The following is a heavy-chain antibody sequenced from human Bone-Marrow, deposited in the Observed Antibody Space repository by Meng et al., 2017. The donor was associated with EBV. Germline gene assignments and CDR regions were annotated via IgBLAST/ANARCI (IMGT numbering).Heavy chain of an antibody. CDR2: IWYEGSNE. D-gene: IGHD3-16*01. CDR1: GVTFTNYG. CDR3: ASSTPGGRPDY. J-gene: IGHJ4*02. Sequence: VELVECGGGVVQPGRSLSLSGAASGVTFTNYGMHWVRQAPGKGLEWVALIWYEGSNEFYADSVKGRFTISRDNSKNTLYLQMNNLRAEDTALYYCASSTPGGRPDYWGQGTLVTVSS. V-gene: IGHV3-33*01.